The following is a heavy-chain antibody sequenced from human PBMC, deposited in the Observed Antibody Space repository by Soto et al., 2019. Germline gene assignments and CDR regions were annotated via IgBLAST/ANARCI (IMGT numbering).Heavy chain of an antibody. CDR3: GTLPPRIEVVLTDLPT. CDR2: IYHTGTT. J-gene: IGHJ4*02. Sequence: QLRESGPGLVKPSGTLSLTCFVSGASISSTYWWSWVRQTPGKRLEWIGQIYHTGTTSYTPSLKNRVTISLRKSNNQFPLRLTSMTAAVTALYYCGTLPPRIEVVLTDLPTRGQGTLVTVSS. CDR1: GASISSTYW. V-gene: IGHV4-4*02. D-gene: IGHD2-21*02.